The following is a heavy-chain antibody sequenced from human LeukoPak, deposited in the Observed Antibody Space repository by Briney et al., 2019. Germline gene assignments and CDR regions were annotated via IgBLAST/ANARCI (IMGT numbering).Heavy chain of an antibody. CDR1: GGSISSYY. Sequence: PSETLSLTCTVSGGSISSYYWSWIRQPPGKGLEWIGYIYYSGSTNYNPSLKSRVTISVDTSKNQFSLSLSSVTAADTAVYYCGGGRPGAEYFQHWGQGTLVPVSS. J-gene: IGHJ1*01. V-gene: IGHV4-59*01. CDR3: GGGRPGAEYFQH. CDR2: IYYSGST.